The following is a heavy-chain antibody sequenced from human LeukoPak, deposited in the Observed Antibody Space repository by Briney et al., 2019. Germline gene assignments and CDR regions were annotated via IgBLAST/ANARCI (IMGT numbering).Heavy chain of an antibody. Sequence: GGSLRLSCAASGFTFSNAWMSWVRQAPGKGLEWVGRIKSKTDGGTTDYAAPVKGRFTISRDDSKNTLYLQMNSLKTEDTAVYYCTTDRQQLVLPLHDYYMDVWGKGTTVTVSS. D-gene: IGHD6-6*01. CDR1: GFTFSNAW. J-gene: IGHJ6*03. CDR2: IKSKTDGGTT. V-gene: IGHV3-15*01. CDR3: TTDRQQLVLPLHDYYMDV.